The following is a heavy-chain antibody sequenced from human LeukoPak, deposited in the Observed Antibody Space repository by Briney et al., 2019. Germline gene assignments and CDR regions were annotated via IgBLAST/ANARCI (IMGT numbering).Heavy chain of an antibody. V-gene: IGHV3-23*01. J-gene: IGHJ4*02. D-gene: IGHD2-21*02. CDR1: GVSIGTDA. Sequence: GGSLRLSCAASGVSIGTDAVRSVRQAPGKGLEWVSAISGSGGTTYYADSVKGRFTISTDNSKNTLYLKLNNLTAADTAVCYCAKALVMTGILDYCGQGTLVTVSS. CDR2: ISGSGGTT. CDR3: AKALVMTGILDY.